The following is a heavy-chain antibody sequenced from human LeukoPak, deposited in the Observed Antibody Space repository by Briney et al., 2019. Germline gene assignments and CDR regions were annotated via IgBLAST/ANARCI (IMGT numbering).Heavy chain of an antibody. J-gene: IGHJ4*02. CDR1: GGSFSGYY. CDR2: INHSGST. D-gene: IGHD2-15*01. CDR3: ARLSGGEGLDY. Sequence: SETLSLTCAVYGGSFSGYYWSWIRQHPGKGLEWIGEINHSGSTNYNPPLKSRVTISVDTSKNQFSLKLSSVTAADTAVYYCARLSGGEGLDYWGQGTLVTVSS. V-gene: IGHV4-34*01.